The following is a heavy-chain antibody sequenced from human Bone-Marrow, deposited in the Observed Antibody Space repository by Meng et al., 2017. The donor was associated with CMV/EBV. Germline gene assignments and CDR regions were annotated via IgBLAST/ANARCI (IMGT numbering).Heavy chain of an antibody. CDR1: GFTFSSYS. Sequence: GGSLRLSCAAYGFTFSSYSMNWVRQAPGKGLEWVSYISSSSSTIYYADSVKGRFTISRDNAKNSLYLQMNSLRAEDTAVYYCASRGHPLGTYYFDYWGQGTLVTVSS. CDR2: ISSSSSTI. D-gene: IGHD7-27*01. CDR3: ASRGHPLGTYYFDY. V-gene: IGHV3-48*04. J-gene: IGHJ4*02.